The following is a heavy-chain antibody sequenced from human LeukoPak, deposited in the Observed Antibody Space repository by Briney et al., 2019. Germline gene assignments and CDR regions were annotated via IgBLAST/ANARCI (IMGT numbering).Heavy chain of an antibody. J-gene: IGHJ4*02. Sequence: SETLSLTCTVSGGSMSSYYWSWIRQPAGKGLEWIGRIYTSGSTNYNPSLKSRVTMSVDTSKNQFSLKLSSVTAADTAVYYCARESKSRYGSGRPFDYWGQGTLVTVSS. CDR2: IYTSGST. D-gene: IGHD3-10*01. CDR3: ARESKSRYGSGRPFDY. V-gene: IGHV4-4*07. CDR1: GGSMSSYY.